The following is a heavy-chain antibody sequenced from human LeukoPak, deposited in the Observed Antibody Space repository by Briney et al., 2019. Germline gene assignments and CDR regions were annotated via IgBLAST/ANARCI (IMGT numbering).Heavy chain of an antibody. Sequence: EASVKVSCKASGGTFSSYAISWVRQAPGQGLEWMGGIIPIFGTANYAQKLQGRVTITADKSTSTAYMELSSLRSEDTAVYYCARSGGSANWFDPWGQGTLVTVSS. V-gene: IGHV1-69*06. CDR2: IIPIFGTA. J-gene: IGHJ5*02. D-gene: IGHD2-15*01. CDR1: GGTFSSYA. CDR3: ARSGGSANWFDP.